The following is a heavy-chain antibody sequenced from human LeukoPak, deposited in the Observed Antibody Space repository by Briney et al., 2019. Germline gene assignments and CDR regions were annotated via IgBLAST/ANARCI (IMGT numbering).Heavy chain of an antibody. CDR1: GYTFTSYY. V-gene: IGHV1-46*01. Sequence: GASVKVSCKASGYTFTSYYMHWVRQAPGQGLEWMGIINPSGGSTSYAQKFQGRVTMTRDTSISTAYMELSRLRSDDTVVYYCARVGYGGSYPPDYWGQGTLVTVSS. CDR3: ARVGYGGSYPPDY. CDR2: INPSGGST. D-gene: IGHD1-26*01. J-gene: IGHJ4*02.